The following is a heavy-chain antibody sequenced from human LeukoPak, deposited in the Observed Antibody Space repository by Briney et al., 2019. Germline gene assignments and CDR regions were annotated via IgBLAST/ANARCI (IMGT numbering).Heavy chain of an antibody. Sequence: GRSLRLSCAASGFTFDDYAMHWVRHAPGKGLEWVSGISWNSGSIGYADSVKGRFTISRDNAKNSLYLQMNSLRAEDMALYYCAKDLSRRVTVTRAFDYWGQGTLVTVSS. CDR1: GFTFDDYA. V-gene: IGHV3-9*03. J-gene: IGHJ4*02. D-gene: IGHD4-17*01. CDR3: AKDLSRRVTVTRAFDY. CDR2: ISWNSGSI.